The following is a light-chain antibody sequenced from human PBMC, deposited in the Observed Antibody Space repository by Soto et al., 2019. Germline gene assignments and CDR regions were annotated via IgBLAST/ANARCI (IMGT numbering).Light chain of an antibody. V-gene: IGKV1-33*01. CDR3: QQYDNLPYT. CDR2: DAS. CDR1: QDISNY. Sequence: DIQMTQSPSSLSASVGDRVTITCQASQDISNYLNWYQQKPGKAPKRLIYDASNVETGVPSRFNGSGAGKDFTITIRSLQPEDIATYYCQQYDNLPYTCGQGTKLEIK. J-gene: IGKJ2*01.